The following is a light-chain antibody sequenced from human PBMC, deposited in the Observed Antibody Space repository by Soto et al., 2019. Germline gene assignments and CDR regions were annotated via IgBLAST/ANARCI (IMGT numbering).Light chain of an antibody. CDR2: VAS. CDR1: QSISSY. CDR3: PQSYATPRP. J-gene: IGKJ2*01. V-gene: IGKV1-39*01. Sequence: DRKMGEYANTVDPGVGDRVTITCRASQSISSYLNWYQQKPGQAPNLLIYVASVLQSGVPSRFSGSGSGTDFTLTISSLQPEDCATYCCPQSYATPRPFAHGTKVDI.